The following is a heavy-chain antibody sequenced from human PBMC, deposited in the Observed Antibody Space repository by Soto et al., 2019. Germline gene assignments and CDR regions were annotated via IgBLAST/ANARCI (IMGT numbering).Heavy chain of an antibody. CDR1: GFTFSSYT. Sequence: EVQLVESGGGLVKPGGSLRLSCAASGFTFSSYTMNWVRQAPGKGLEWVSSISSSSSYIYYADSVKGRFTISRDNAKTTLYLQMNSLRAEDTAVYYCARGEYNWNDVDYCYGMDVWGQGTTVTVSS. V-gene: IGHV3-21*01. D-gene: IGHD1-1*01. CDR3: ARGEYNWNDVDYCYGMDV. J-gene: IGHJ6*02. CDR2: ISSSSSYI.